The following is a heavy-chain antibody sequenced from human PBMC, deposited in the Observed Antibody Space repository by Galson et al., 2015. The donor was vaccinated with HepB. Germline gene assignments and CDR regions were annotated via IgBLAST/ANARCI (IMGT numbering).Heavy chain of an antibody. CDR2: INSDGSST. Sequence: SLRLSCAASGFTFRSYWMHWVRQAPGKGLVWVSRINSDGSSTSYADSVKGRFTISRDNAKNTLYLQMNSLRAEDTAVYYCARAYDSSGYFDYWGQGTLVTVSS. CDR1: GFTFRSYW. V-gene: IGHV3-74*01. J-gene: IGHJ4*02. D-gene: IGHD3-22*01. CDR3: ARAYDSSGYFDY.